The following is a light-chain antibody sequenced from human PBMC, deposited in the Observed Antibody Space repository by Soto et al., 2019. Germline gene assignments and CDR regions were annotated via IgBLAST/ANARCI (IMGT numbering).Light chain of an antibody. CDR3: QQYNRWPWT. CDR1: QGVSND. J-gene: IGKJ1*01. Sequence: EIGMTQSPATLSVSPGERGTLSCRASQGVSNDLAWYQQKPGQAPRLLIYGASTRATGIPARFSGSGSGTEFTLTISSLQSEDFAVYYCQQYNRWPWTFGQGPKVDIK. V-gene: IGKV3-15*01. CDR2: GAS.